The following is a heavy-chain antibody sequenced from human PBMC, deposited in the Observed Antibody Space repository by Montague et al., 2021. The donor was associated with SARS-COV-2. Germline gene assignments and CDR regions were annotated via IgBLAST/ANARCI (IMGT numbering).Heavy chain of an antibody. V-gene: IGHV6-1*01. J-gene: IGHJ6*03. Sequence: CAISGDSVSRIGVGRNWIRQSPPRGLEWLGRTYYRSRWFNDYAVSIRSRITINPDTSKNQFSLQLNSVTPEDTAVYYCARATEWRGYYYYYYVDVWGKGTTVTVSS. CDR3: ARATEWRGYYYYYYVDV. D-gene: IGHD1-14*01. CDR1: GDSVSRIGVG. CDR2: TYYRSRWFN.